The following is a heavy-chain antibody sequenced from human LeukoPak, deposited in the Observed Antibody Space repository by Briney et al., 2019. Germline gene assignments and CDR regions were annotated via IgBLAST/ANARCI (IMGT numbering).Heavy chain of an antibody. J-gene: IGHJ6*02. CDR2: ISSSSSHI. CDR3: AKEGIAAAPYYYYGMDV. CDR1: GFTFSTSG. V-gene: IGHV3-21*01. D-gene: IGHD6-13*01. Sequence: GGSLRLSCAASGFTFSTSGMNWVRQAPGKGLEWVSSISSSSSHIYYADSVKGRLTISRDNSKNTLYLQMNSLRAEDTAVYYCAKEGIAAAPYYYYGMDVWGQGTTVTVSS.